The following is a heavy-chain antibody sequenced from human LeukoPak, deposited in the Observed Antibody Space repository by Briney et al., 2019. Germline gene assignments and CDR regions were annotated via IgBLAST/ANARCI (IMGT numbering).Heavy chain of an antibody. CDR2: INPADAST. J-gene: IGHJ4*02. CDR1: GYTFTGYY. D-gene: IGHD2-15*01. V-gene: IGHV1-46*01. Sequence: GASVKVSCMASGYTFTGYYMHWVRQAPGQGLEWVGLINPADASTSYAQKFRGRVTMTRDTSTSTVYMDLSSLRSEDTAMYYCARVHCSGGSGYGEVFDYWGQATLVTVSS. CDR3: ARVHCSGGSGYGEVFDY.